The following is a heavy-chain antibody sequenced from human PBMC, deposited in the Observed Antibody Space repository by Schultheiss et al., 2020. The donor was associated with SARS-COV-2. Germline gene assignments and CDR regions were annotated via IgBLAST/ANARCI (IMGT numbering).Heavy chain of an antibody. J-gene: IGHJ5*02. Sequence: SQTLSLTCTVSGGSITSSSYYWGWIRQPAGKGLEWIGRIYYSGSTYYNPSLKSRVTISVDTSKNQFSLKLSSVTAADTAVYYCARLGPIVVVAGAKNWFDPWGQGTLVTVSS. D-gene: IGHD2-2*01. CDR2: IYYSGST. CDR3: ARLGPIVVVAGAKNWFDP. CDR1: GGSITSSSYY. V-gene: IGHV4-39*07.